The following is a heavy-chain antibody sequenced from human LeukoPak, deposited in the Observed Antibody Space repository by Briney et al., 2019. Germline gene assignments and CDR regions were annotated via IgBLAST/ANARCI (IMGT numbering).Heavy chain of an antibody. Sequence: GGSLRLSCTASGFTFGDYAMTWVRQAPGKGLEWVANIKEDGGEKFHVDSVKGRFTISRDNAKKSLYLQMNSLRAEDTAVYFCARVLGCTNGVCHDAFDIWGQGTVVTVSS. J-gene: IGHJ3*02. CDR1: GFTFGDYA. CDR3: ARVLGCTNGVCHDAFDI. V-gene: IGHV3-7*01. D-gene: IGHD2-8*01. CDR2: IKEDGGEK.